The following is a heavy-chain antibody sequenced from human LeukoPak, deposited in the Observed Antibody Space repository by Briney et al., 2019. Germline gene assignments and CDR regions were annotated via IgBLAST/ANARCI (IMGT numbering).Heavy chain of an antibody. V-gene: IGHV4-59*01. CDR2: IYYSGST. CDR1: GGSISSYY. D-gene: IGHD3-10*01. Sequence: PSETLSLTCTVSGGSISSYYWSWIRQPPGKGLEWIGYIYYSGSTNYTPSLKGRITISVDTSRNQFSLKLNSVTAADTAVYYCARSGRGSSAGFDYWGQGTLVTVSS. J-gene: IGHJ4*02. CDR3: ARSGRGSSAGFDY.